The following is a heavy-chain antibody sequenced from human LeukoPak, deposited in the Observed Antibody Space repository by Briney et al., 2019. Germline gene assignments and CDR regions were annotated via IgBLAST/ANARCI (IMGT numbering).Heavy chain of an antibody. CDR1: GFTFSRYA. D-gene: IGHD3-10*01. J-gene: IGHJ6*03. CDR2: ISGNGGRT. CDR3: ARGGSGAPYYYYYMDV. V-gene: IGHV3-23*01. Sequence: PGGSLRLSCAASGFTFSRYAMSWVPQAPGKALEWVSGISGNGGRTYNADSVKGRFPIYRDRYKNTLYLQMNSLRAEDTAIYCCARGGSGAPYYYYYMDVWGKGTTVTVSS.